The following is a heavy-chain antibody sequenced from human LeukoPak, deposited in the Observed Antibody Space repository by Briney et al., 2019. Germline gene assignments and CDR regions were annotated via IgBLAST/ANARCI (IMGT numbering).Heavy chain of an antibody. Sequence: ASVKVSCKASGYTFTSYYMHWVRQAPGQGLEWMGIINPSGGSTSYAQKFQGRVTMTRDTSTSTVYMELSSLRSEDTAVYYCARDPELRYFDWSPPDYWGQGTLVTVSS. CDR3: ARDPELRYFDWSPPDY. V-gene: IGHV1-46*01. D-gene: IGHD3-9*01. CDR2: INPSGGST. J-gene: IGHJ4*02. CDR1: GYTFTSYY.